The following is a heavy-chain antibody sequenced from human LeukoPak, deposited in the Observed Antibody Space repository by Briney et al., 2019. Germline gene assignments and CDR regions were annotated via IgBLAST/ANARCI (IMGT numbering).Heavy chain of an antibody. J-gene: IGHJ3*02. Sequence: KPGGSLRLSCAASGFTLSNAWMSWVRQAPGKGLEWVGRIKSKTDGGTTDYAAPVKGRFTISRDNSKNTLYLQMNSLRAEDTAVYYCAKDWGVMGYYASGSYAFDIWGQGTMVTVSS. V-gene: IGHV3-15*01. D-gene: IGHD3-10*01. CDR1: GFTLSNAW. CDR2: IKSKTDGGTT. CDR3: AKDWGVMGYYASGSYAFDI.